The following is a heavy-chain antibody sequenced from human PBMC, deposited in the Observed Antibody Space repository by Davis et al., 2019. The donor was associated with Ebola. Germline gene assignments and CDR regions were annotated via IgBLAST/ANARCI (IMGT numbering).Heavy chain of an antibody. J-gene: IGHJ5*02. CDR2: ISAYNGNT. D-gene: IGHD4-11*01. Sequence: AASVKVSCKASGGTFSSYAISWVRQAPGQGLEWTGWISAYNGNTNYAQKLQGRVTMTTDTSTSTAYMELRSLRSDDTAVYYCARDVMTTVTTGWFDPWGQGTLVTVSS. CDR1: GGTFSSYA. CDR3: ARDVMTTVTTGWFDP. V-gene: IGHV1-18*01.